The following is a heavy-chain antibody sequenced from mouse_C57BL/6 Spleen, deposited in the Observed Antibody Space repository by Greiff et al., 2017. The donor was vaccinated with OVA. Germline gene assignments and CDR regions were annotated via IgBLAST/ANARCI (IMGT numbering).Heavy chain of an antibody. J-gene: IGHJ3*01. D-gene: IGHD1-1*01. CDR2: IYPRDGST. V-gene: IGHV1-78*01. CDR3: ARDYYYGSSYVWFAY. Sequence: QVQLQQSDAELVKPGASVKISCKVSGYTFTDHTIHWMKQRPEQGLEWIGYIYPRDGSTKYNEKFKGKATLTADKSSSTAYMQLNSLTSEDSAVYFCARDYYYGSSYVWFAYWGQGTLVTVSA. CDR1: GYTFTDHT.